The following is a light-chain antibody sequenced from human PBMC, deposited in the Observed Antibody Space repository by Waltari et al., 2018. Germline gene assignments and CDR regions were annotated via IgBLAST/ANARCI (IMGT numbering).Light chain of an antibody. CDR1: SSNIGKNS. J-gene: IGLJ3*02. CDR2: SDH. V-gene: IGLV1-44*01. CDR3: ATWDDSLKGWV. Sequence: QSVLTQPPSASGTPGQSVTMSCSGSSSNIGKNSVNWYQQVPGTAAKLLINSDHQRTSGVPARFFGSKSDTSASLAISGLQSDDEADYYCATWDDSLKGWVFGGGTKLTVL.